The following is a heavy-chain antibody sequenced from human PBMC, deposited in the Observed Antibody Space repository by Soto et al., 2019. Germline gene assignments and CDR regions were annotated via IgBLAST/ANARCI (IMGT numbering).Heavy chain of an antibody. Sequence: GGSLRLSCAASGFTVSSNYMSWVRQAPGKGLEWVSVIYSGGSTYYADSVKGRFTISRDNSKNTLYLQMNSLRAEDTAVYYCAREVPSGSYSYLADAFDIWGQGTMVTVSS. CDR1: GFTVSSNY. CDR2: IYSGGST. V-gene: IGHV3-66*01. CDR3: AREVPSGSYSYLADAFDI. J-gene: IGHJ3*02. D-gene: IGHD3-10*01.